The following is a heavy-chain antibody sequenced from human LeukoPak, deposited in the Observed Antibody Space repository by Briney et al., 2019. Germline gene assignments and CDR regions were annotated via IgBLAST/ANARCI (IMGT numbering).Heavy chain of an antibody. CDR1: GGSISSYY. Sequence: SGTLSLPCTVSGGSISSYYWSWSRQPPGKGLEWSGYNYYSGSTNYNPSLKSRVTISVDTYKNQFSLRLSSANAADTAVYYCARKGYCSGGSCYAGGGMDVWGEGTTVTVSS. CDR2: NYYSGST. CDR3: ARKGYCSGGSCYAGGGMDV. V-gene: IGHV4-59*08. D-gene: IGHD2-15*01. J-gene: IGHJ6*01.